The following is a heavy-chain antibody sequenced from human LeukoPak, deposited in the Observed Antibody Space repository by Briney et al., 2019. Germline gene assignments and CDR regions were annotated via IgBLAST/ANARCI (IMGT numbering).Heavy chain of an antibody. D-gene: IGHD5-18*01. J-gene: IGHJ4*02. Sequence: GRSLRLSCAASGFTFSSYGMHWVRQAPGKGLEWVAVISYDGSNKYYADSVKGRFTTSRDNSKNTLYLQMNSLRAEDTAVYYCAKGGYSYGIHFDYWGQGTLVTVSS. CDR3: AKGGYSYGIHFDY. CDR2: ISYDGSNK. CDR1: GFTFSSYG. V-gene: IGHV3-30*18.